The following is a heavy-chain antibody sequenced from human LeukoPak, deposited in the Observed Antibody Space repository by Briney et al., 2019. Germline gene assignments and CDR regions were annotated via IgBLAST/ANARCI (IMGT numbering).Heavy chain of an antibody. D-gene: IGHD3-10*01. J-gene: IGHJ4*02. V-gene: IGHV4-30-4*01. CDR2: IYYSGST. CDR1: GGSISSGDYY. CDR3: ARDGSGMEWDY. Sequence: PSETLSLTCTVSGGSISSGDYYWSWIRQPPGKGLEWIGYIYYSGSTYYNPSLKSRVAISVDTSKNQFSLKLSSVTAADTAVYYCARDGSGMEWDYWGQGTLVTVSS.